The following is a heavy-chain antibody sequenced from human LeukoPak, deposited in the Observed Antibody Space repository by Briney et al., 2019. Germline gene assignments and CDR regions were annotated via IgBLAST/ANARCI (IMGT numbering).Heavy chain of an antibody. D-gene: IGHD4-17*01. J-gene: IGHJ4*02. CDR3: ARVTTVTTQPGY. CDR2: INPNSGGT. V-gene: IGHV1-2*02. Sequence: GASVTVSCKASGYTFTCYYMHWVRQAPGQGLEWMGWINPNSGGTNYAQKFQGRVTMTRDTSISTAYMELSRLRSDDTAVYYCARVTTVTTQPGYWGQGTLVTVSS. CDR1: GYTFTCYY.